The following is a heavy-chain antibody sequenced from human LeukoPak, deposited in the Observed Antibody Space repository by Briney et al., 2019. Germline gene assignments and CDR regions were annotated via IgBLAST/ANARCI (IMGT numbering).Heavy chain of an antibody. J-gene: IGHJ4*02. CDR3: ARDRSLDY. V-gene: IGHV4-61*01. CDR1: GGSVSSDTYY. CDR2: IYYTGST. Sequence: PSETLSLTCTVSGGSVSSDTYYWSWIRQPPGKGLEWIGYIYYTGSTNYNPSLKSRVTISLDTSKNQFSLKMSSVTAADTAVYYCARDRSLDYWGQGTLVTVSS.